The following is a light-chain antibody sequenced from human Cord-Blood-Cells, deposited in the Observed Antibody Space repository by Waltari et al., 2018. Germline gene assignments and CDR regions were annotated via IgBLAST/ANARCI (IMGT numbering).Light chain of an antibody. J-gene: IGLJ2*01. CDR3: SSYTSSSTVV. CDR2: EVS. Sequence: QSALTQPASVSGSPGQSITISCTGTSSDVGGYTYVSWYQQHPGKAPKLMIYEVSNRPSGVSNRFSGSKSGNTASLTISGLQAEDEADCYCSSYTSSSTVVFGGGTKLTVL. CDR1: SSDVGGYTY. V-gene: IGLV2-14*01.